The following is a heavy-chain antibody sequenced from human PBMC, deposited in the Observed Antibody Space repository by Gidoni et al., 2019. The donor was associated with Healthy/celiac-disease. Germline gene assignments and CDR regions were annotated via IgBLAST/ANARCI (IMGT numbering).Heavy chain of an antibody. CDR3: ARDHDILTGGHYYGMDV. CDR1: GVNFSSYG. D-gene: IGHD3-9*01. CDR2: ILYDVSNK. J-gene: IGHJ6*02. Sequence: QVQLVESGGGVVQPGRSRRLSCEASGVNFSSYGMNLVRQAPGTGLEWGAVILYDVSNKYFADSVKCRVTISRDNSKNTLYLQMNSLRADDTAVYYCARDHDILTGGHYYGMDVWGQGTTVTVSS. V-gene: IGHV3-33*01.